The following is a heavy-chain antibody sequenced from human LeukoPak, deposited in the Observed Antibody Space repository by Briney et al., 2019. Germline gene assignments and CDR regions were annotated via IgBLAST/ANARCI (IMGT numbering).Heavy chain of an antibody. CDR2: ISGSGGST. Sequence: GGSLRLSCAASGFTSSSYAMSWVRQAPGNGLEWVSAISGSGGSTYYADSVKGRFTISRDNSKNTLYLQMNSLRAEDTAVYYCAKDPWLPGDHEDYFDYWGQGTLVTVSS. CDR3: AKDPWLPGDHEDYFDY. V-gene: IGHV3-23*01. J-gene: IGHJ4*02. D-gene: IGHD4-17*01. CDR1: GFTSSSYA.